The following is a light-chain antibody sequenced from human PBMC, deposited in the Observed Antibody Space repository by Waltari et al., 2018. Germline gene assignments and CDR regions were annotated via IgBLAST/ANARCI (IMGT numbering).Light chain of an antibody. CDR3: QHYGSTRLIT. J-gene: IGKJ5*01. Sequence: IVLTQSPGTLPFSPGARATLSSRASQTVSSDYLAGYQQKPDQAPRLLIYGASSRATGIPDRFSGSGSGTDFTLTISRLEPEDFAVYYCQHYGSTRLITFGQGTRLEIK. V-gene: IGKV3-20*01. CDR1: QTVSSDY. CDR2: GAS.